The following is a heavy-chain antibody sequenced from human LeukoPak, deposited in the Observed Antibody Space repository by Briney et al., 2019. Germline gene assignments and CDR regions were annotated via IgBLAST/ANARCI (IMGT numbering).Heavy chain of an antibody. CDR1: GGSFSGYY. D-gene: IGHD6-19*01. CDR3: AGAHNFQWLTFYYYYYGMDV. V-gene: IGHV4-34*01. J-gene: IGHJ6*02. CDR2: INHSGST. Sequence: SETLSLTCAVYGGSFSGYYWSWIRQPPGKGLEWIGEINHSGSTNYNPSLKSRVTISVDTSKNQFSLKLSSVTAADTAVYYCAGAHNFQWLTFYYYYYGMDVWGQGTTVTVSS.